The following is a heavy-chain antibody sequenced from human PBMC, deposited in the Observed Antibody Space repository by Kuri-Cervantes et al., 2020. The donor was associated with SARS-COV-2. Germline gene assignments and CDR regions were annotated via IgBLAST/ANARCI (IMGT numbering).Heavy chain of an antibody. D-gene: IGHD4-11*01. Sequence: ETLSLTCAASRFTFSNYPMSWVRQAPGKGLVWVSRINSDGSSTSYADSVKGRFTISRDNAKNTLYLQMNSLRAEDTAVYYCAREPDYSNYYYYGMDVWGQGTTVTVSS. CDR3: AREPDYSNYYYYGMDV. CDR1: RFTFSNYP. V-gene: IGHV3-74*01. J-gene: IGHJ6*02. CDR2: INSDGSST.